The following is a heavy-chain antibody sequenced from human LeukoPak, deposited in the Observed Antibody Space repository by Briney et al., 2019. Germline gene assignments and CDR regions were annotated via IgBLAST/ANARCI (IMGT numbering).Heavy chain of an antibody. CDR3: ARGYSGSYFDY. J-gene: IGHJ4*02. D-gene: IGHD1-26*01. CDR2: IYYSGST. Sequence: PSETLSLTCTVSGGSISSYYGSWIRQPPGKRLEWIGYIYYSGSTNYNPSLKGRVTMSVDTSKNQFSLKLTSVTAADTAVYYCARGYSGSYFDYWGQGTLVTVSS. CDR1: GGSISSYY. V-gene: IGHV4-59*01.